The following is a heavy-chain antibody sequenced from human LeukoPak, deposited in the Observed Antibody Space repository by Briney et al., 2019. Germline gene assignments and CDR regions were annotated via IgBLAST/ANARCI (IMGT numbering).Heavy chain of an antibody. Sequence: GGSLRLSCAASGFTFSSYAMSWVRQAPGKGLEWVSAISGSGGSTYYADSVKGRFTISRDNSKSTLYLKMNSLRAEDTAVYYCAKSKSGSYWGPGAFDIWGQGTMVTVSS. D-gene: IGHD1-26*01. J-gene: IGHJ3*02. V-gene: IGHV3-23*01. CDR2: ISGSGGST. CDR1: GFTFSSYA. CDR3: AKSKSGSYWGPGAFDI.